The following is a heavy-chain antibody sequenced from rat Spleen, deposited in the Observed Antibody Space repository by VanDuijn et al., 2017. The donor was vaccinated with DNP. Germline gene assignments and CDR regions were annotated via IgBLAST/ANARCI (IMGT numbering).Heavy chain of an antibody. Sequence: EVQLVESGGGLVQPGRSLKLSCAASGFTFSNYYMAWVRQAPKKGLEWVALISPSGGGTYYRDSVKGRFTISRDYARSTLYLQMDSLRSEDTATYYWATPSYFGYTYGFSYWGQGTLVPVSS. CDR1: GFTFSNYY. V-gene: IGHV5S23*01. D-gene: IGHD1-9*01. CDR2: ISPSGGGT. CDR3: ATPSYFGYTYGFSY. J-gene: IGHJ3*01.